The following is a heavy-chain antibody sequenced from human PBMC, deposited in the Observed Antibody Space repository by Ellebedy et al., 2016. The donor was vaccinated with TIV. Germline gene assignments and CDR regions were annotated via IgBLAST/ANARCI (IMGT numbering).Heavy chain of an antibody. V-gene: IGHV3-23*01. CDR3: AKVPVGYCSTPNCFYLDY. J-gene: IGHJ4*02. Sequence: GESLKISCAASGFTFTNYAMNWVRQAPGKGLEGVSAVSNSGDSTYYADSVKGRFTISRDNSKNTLYLQMNSLSAEDTAVYYCAKVPVGYCSTPNCFYLDYWGQGTLVTVSS. CDR2: VSNSGDST. D-gene: IGHD2-2*01. CDR1: GFTFTNYA.